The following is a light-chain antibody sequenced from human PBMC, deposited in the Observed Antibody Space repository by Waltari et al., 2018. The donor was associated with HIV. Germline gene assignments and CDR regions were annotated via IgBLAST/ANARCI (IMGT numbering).Light chain of an antibody. CDR3: QHYGTSTGHT. CDR1: ESVSSSY. CDR2: AAS. J-gene: IGKJ2*01. Sequence: EIVLTQSPGTLSLSPGERATLSCRASESVSSSYLAWYQQKPGQAPRLLIYAASSRATVIPDRFSGSGSGTDFTLTISRLEPEDFAVYYCQHYGTSTGHTFGQGTKLEIK. V-gene: IGKV3-20*01.